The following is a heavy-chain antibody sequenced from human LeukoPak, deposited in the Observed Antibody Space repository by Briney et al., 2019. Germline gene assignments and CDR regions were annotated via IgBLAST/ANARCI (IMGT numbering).Heavy chain of an antibody. CDR3: ARGRRDGYNFIPD. J-gene: IGHJ4*02. CDR2: INHSGST. D-gene: IGHD5-24*01. CDR1: GGSFSGYY. V-gene: IGHV4-34*01. Sequence: MTSETLSLTCAVYGGSFSGYYWSWIRQPPGKGLEWIGEINHSGSTNYNPSLKSRVTISVDTSKNQFSLKLSSVTAADTAVYYCARGRRDGYNFIPDWGQGTLVTVSS.